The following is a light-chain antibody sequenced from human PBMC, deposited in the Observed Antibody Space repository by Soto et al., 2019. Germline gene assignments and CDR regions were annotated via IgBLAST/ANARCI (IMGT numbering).Light chain of an antibody. Sequence: IVMTQSPATLSVSPGERATLSCRASQSVTSNLAWYQQKPGQAPRLLMYGVSTRATGIPARFGGSGSATEFTLTISSLQSEDFAVYYCQQYHHWPVTFGGGTKVDIK. CDR3: QQYHHWPVT. CDR1: QSVTSN. J-gene: IGKJ4*01. V-gene: IGKV3-15*01. CDR2: GVS.